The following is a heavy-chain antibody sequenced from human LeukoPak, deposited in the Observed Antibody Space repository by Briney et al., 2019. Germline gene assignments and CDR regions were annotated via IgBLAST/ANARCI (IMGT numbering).Heavy chain of an antibody. J-gene: IGHJ4*02. D-gene: IGHD3-16*01. CDR1: GFPFSDFC. CDR2: INSGGTST. CDR3: AKHSCALPLGE. Sequence: GGSLRLSCAASGFPFSDFCMSWVRQAPGKGLEWVSTINSGGTSTYYAESVKGRFTISRDNSKNTLYLQMNSLRVEDTAVEYCAKHSCALPLGEGGPGTLVSVSS. V-gene: IGHV3-23*01.